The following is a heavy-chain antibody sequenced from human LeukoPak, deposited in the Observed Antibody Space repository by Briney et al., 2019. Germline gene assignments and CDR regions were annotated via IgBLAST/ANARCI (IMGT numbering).Heavy chain of an antibody. Sequence: SETLSLTCTVSGGSISSSSYYWGWIRQPPGKGLEWIGSIYYSGSTYYNPSLKSRVTISVDTSKNQFSLKLSSVTAADTAVYYCARELREGSSGYYLWGQGTLVTVSS. V-gene: IGHV4-39*07. CDR3: ARELREGSSGYYL. J-gene: IGHJ4*02. CDR2: IYYSGST. CDR1: GGSISSSSYY. D-gene: IGHD3-22*01.